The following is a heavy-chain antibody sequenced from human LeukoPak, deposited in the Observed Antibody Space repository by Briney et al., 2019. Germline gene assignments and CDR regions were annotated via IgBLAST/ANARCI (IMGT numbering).Heavy chain of an antibody. D-gene: IGHD2-2*01. CDR3: AREICSSTSCFPTFDY. V-gene: IGHV3-21*01. CDR1: GFTFSSYS. Sequence: GALRLSCAASGFTFSSYSMNWVRQAPGKGLEWVSSISSSSSYIYYADSVKGRFTISRDNAKNSLYLQMNSLRAEDTAVYYCAREICSSTSCFPTFDYWGQGTLVTVSS. J-gene: IGHJ4*02. CDR2: ISSSSSYI.